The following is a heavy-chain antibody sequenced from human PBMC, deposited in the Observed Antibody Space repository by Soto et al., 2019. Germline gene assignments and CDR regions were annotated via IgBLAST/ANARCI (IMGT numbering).Heavy chain of an antibody. CDR1: GFTFSSYA. CDR2: ISESGGST. D-gene: IGHD6-19*01. Sequence: EVQLLESGGGLVQPGGSLRLSCAASGFTFSSYAMSWVRQAPGKGLEWVSAISESGGSTYYADSVKGRFTISRDNSKDTQYLQMNSLRAEDTAVYYCAKARGVVAGAFDYWGQGTLVTVSS. CDR3: AKARGVVAGAFDY. V-gene: IGHV3-23*01. J-gene: IGHJ4*02.